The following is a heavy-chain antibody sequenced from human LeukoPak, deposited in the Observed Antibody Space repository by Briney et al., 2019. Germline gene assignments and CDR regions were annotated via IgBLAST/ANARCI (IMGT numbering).Heavy chain of an antibody. CDR3: ARAQYSSGWWYAFDI. CDR2: VYPSGST. D-gene: IGHD6-19*01. V-gene: IGHV4-4*02. J-gene: IGHJ3*02. Sequence: SETLSLTCAVSGDSISNSNWWTWIRQPPGKGLEWIGEVYPSGSTNYSPSLKSRVTISVDTSKNQFSLKLSSVTAADTAVYYCARAQYSSGWWYAFDIWGQGTMVTVSS. CDR1: GDSISNSNW.